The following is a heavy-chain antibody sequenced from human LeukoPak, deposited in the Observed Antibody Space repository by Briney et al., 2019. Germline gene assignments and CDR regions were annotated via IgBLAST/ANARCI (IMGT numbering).Heavy chain of an antibody. D-gene: IGHD6-19*01. Sequence: GGSLRLSCAASGFTFSSYSMNWVRQAPGKGLEWVSSISSSSSYIYYADSVKRRLTISRDNAKNSLYLQMHSLRAEDTAVYYCAKEEQWLSGYMDVWGKGTTVTVSS. V-gene: IGHV3-21*01. CDR2: ISSSSSYI. CDR3: AKEEQWLSGYMDV. CDR1: GFTFSSYS. J-gene: IGHJ6*03.